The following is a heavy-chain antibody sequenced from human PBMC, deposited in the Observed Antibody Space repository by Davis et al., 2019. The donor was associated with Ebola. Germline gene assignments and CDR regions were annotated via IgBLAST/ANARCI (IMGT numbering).Heavy chain of an antibody. CDR3: ARGGDNGNDF. D-gene: IGHD5-12*01. CDR1: SVSLSSGNYP. CDR2: IFYTGST. V-gene: IGHV4-30-4*07. Sequence: LRLSCTVSSVSLSSGNYPWSWIRQPPGKGLEWIGYIFYTGSTYFNPSLHSRITMSVDTSKNEFSLELRSVTDADTAVYYCARGGDNGNDFWGQGTLVTVSS. J-gene: IGHJ4*02.